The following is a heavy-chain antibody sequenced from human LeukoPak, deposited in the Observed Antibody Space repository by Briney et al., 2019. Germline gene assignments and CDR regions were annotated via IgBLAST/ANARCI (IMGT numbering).Heavy chain of an antibody. D-gene: IGHD3-22*01. Sequence: GGSLRLSCAASGFTFSSYSMNWVRQAPGKGLEWVSYISSSSSTIYYADSVKGRFTISRDNSKNTLYLQMNSLRAEDTAVYYCAKGRVIVVVISSFDYWGQGTLVTVSS. CDR2: ISSSSSTI. CDR1: GFTFSSYS. V-gene: IGHV3-48*01. CDR3: AKGRVIVVVISSFDY. J-gene: IGHJ4*02.